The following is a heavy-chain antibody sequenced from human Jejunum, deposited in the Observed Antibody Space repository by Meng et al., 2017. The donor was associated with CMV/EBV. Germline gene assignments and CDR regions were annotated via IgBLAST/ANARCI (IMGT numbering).Heavy chain of an antibody. Sequence: QGQGVGSVGGLVVPGGSLRLSCKASGFSFSDYYMTWIRHTPGKGPEWLAYISGSSTVTNYADSVKGRFTISRDNVNNLLYLQMNSLRADDTAVYYCTRDPRACDYWGQGTLVTVSS. CDR3: TRDPRACDY. CDR2: ISGSSTVT. CDR1: GFSFSDYY. V-gene: IGHV3-11*05. J-gene: IGHJ4*02.